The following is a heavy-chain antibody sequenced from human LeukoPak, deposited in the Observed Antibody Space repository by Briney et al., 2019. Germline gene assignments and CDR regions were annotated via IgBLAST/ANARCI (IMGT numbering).Heavy chain of an antibody. CDR1: GYTFTGYY. V-gene: IGHV1-2*02. J-gene: IGHJ4*02. CDR2: INPNSGGT. Sequence: ASVEVSCKASGYTFTGYYMHWVRQAPGQGVEWMGWINPNSGGTNYAQKFQGRVTMTRDTSISTAYMELSRLRSDDTAVYYCASDLYSSGWYPIPFDYWGQGTLVTVSS. CDR3: ASDLYSSGWYPIPFDY. D-gene: IGHD6-19*01.